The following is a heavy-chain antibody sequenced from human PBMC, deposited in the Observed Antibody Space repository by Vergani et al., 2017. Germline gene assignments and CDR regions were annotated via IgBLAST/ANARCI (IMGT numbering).Heavy chain of an antibody. D-gene: IGHD3-10*01. J-gene: IGHJ4*02. CDR1: GITFWKFG. CDR3: ARDSPMGSD. Sequence: EVDLVESGGGLAQPGGSLRLSCEASGITFWKFGMHWVRQGPGKGLEWVSGISWNSGAVDYADSVRGRFTISRENTRKSLFLQMYSLRGEDTAVYYWARDSPMGSDWGQGTLVTVSS. CDR2: ISWNSGAV. V-gene: IGHV3-9*01.